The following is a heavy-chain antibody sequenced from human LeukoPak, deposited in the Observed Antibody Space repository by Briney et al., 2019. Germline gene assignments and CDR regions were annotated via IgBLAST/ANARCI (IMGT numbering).Heavy chain of an antibody. Sequence: SETLSLTCTVSGGSISSYYWSWIRQPAGKGLEWIGRIHSSGSSNYNPPLESRVTMSVDTSKNQFTLRLTSVTAADTAVYYCARARTGCSSSVCYGIDYWGQGTRVTVSS. V-gene: IGHV4-4*07. CDR2: IHSSGSS. D-gene: IGHD2-2*01. CDR1: GGSISSYY. J-gene: IGHJ4*02. CDR3: ARARTGCSSSVCYGIDY.